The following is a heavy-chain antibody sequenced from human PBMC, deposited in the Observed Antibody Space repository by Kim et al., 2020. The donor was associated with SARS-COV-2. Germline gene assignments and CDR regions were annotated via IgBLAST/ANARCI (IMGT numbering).Heavy chain of an antibody. CDR1: GFTFSSYG. V-gene: IGHV3-33*01. D-gene: IGHD2-15*01. Sequence: GGSLRLSCAASGFTFSSYGMHWVRQAPGKGLEWVAFIWYDGSNKYYADSVKGRFTISRDNSKNTLYLQMNSLRAEDTAVYFCARDEPIVVVVAATLGYYGMDVWGQGTTVTVS. CDR3: ARDEPIVVVVAATLGYYGMDV. J-gene: IGHJ6*02. CDR2: IWYDGSNK.